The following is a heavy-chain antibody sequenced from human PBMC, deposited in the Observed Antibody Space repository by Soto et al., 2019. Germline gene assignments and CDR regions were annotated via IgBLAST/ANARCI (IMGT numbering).Heavy chain of an antibody. CDR3: VRAPLDYYSADYFDN. Sequence: QVQLVQSGAELKRPGASVKVSCKVSGYTFTNNDINWVRQATGQGLEWMGWMNPYSGNTGYAQKFQGRVTMTRDNSITTAYMELSSLRSEDTAVYYCVRAPLDYYSADYFDNWGQGTLVTVSS. V-gene: IGHV1-8*01. D-gene: IGHD2-21*01. CDR1: GYTFTNND. J-gene: IGHJ4*02. CDR2: MNPYSGNT.